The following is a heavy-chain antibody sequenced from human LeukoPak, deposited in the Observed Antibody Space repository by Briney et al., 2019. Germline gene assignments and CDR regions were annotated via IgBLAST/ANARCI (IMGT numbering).Heavy chain of an antibody. D-gene: IGHD4-17*01. CDR3: ARMWTTVTDAFDF. V-gene: IGHV3-48*03. J-gene: IGHJ3*01. Sequence: GGSLRLSCAASGFTFSNYEVNWVRRAPGKGLEWVSYISSSGGTIYYADSVRGRFTISRDNAKNSLCLQVNSLRVEDTAVYYCARMWTTVTDAFDFWGQGTMVTVSS. CDR1: GFTFSNYE. CDR2: ISSSGGTI.